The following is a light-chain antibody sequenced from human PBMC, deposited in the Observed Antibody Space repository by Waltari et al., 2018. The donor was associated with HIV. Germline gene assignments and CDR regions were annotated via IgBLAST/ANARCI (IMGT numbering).Light chain of an antibody. J-gene: IGLJ2*01. V-gene: IGLV2-14*01. CDR3: SSYTSSSTLVV. CDR1: SSDVGGYNY. CDR2: EVS. Sequence: QSALTQPASVSGSPGQSITIPFTGTSSDVGGYNYLSWYQQHPGKAPKLMIYEVSNRPSGVSNRFSGSKSGNTASLTISGLQAEDEADYYCSSYTSSSTLVVFGGGTKLTVL.